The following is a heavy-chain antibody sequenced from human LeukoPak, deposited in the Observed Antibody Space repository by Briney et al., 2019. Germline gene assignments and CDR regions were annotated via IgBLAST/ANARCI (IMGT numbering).Heavy chain of an antibody. CDR1: GGSISSYY. Sequence: PSETLSLTCTVSGGSISSYYWSWIRQPAGKGLEWIGRIYTSGSTNYNPSLKSRVTISLDTSKIQFSLKLSSVTAADTAIYYCARHISTERPVFDHWGQGTLVTVSS. V-gene: IGHV4-4*07. D-gene: IGHD2-21*01. CDR3: ARHISTERPVFDH. J-gene: IGHJ4*02. CDR2: IYTSGST.